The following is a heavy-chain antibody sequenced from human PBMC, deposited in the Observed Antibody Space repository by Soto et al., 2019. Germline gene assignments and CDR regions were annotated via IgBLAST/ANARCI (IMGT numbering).Heavy chain of an antibody. Sequence: QVQLVQSGAEVKKPGSSVKVSCKASGGTVSSYTISWVRQAPGQGLEWMGRIIPILGIANYAQKFQGRVTITADKCTSTAYMELSSLRSEDTAVYYCARAIAVADTPLDYWGQGTLVTVSS. CDR2: IIPILGIA. V-gene: IGHV1-69*02. J-gene: IGHJ4*02. CDR1: GGTVSSYT. D-gene: IGHD6-19*01. CDR3: ARAIAVADTPLDY.